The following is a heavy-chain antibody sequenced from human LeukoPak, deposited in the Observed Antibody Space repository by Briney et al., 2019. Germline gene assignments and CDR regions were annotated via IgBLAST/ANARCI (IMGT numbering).Heavy chain of an antibody. J-gene: IGHJ4*02. D-gene: IGHD3-22*01. Sequence: GGSLRLSCAASGFTFSSYAMSWVRQAPGKGLGWVSAISGSDGSTHYADSVKGRFTISRDNSKSTLFLQMNSLRAEDTAVYYCAKEPYDGSGYFFDYWGQGTLVSVSS. V-gene: IGHV3-23*01. CDR3: AKEPYDGSGYFFDY. CDR1: GFTFSSYA. CDR2: ISGSDGST.